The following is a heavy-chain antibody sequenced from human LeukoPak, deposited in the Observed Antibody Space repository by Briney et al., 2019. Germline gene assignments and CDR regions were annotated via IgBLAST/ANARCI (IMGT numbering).Heavy chain of an antibody. J-gene: IGHJ4*02. V-gene: IGHV4-4*07. D-gene: IGHD2-15*01. CDR1: GAFISGYW. CDR3: ARAPAECGGTCPFDS. Sequence: SAALVLSLDVAGAFISGYWWRWSRAPGGEGLGWVWRMYTDGDTNYNPALKSRVTVSVDTSKNLFSLKLISVTAADTAVYYCARAPAECGGTCPFDSWGQGTLVTVSS. CDR2: MYTDGDT.